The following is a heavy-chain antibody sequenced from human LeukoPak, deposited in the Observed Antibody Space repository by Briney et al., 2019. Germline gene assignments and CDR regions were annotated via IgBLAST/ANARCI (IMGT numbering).Heavy chain of an antibody. D-gene: IGHD3-3*01. J-gene: IGHJ4*02. CDR3: ARGRFLEWLSILDYFDY. Sequence: SETLSLTCTVSGGSISSGSYYWSWIRQPAGKGLEWIGRIYTSGSTNYNPSLKSRVTISVDTSKNQVSLKLSSVTAADTAVYYCARGRFLEWLSILDYFDYWGQGTLVTVSS. CDR1: GGSISSGSYY. CDR2: IYTSGST. V-gene: IGHV4-61*02.